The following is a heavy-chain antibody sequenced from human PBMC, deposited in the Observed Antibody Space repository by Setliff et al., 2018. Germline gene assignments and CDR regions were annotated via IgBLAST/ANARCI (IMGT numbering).Heavy chain of an antibody. D-gene: IGHD3-3*01. V-gene: IGHV4-34*01. J-gene: IGHJ4*02. CDR2: INHSGST. CDR1: GGSFSGYY. Sequence: SETLSLTCAVYGGSFSGYYWSWIRQPPGKGLEWIGEINHSGSTNYNPSLKSRVTVSVDTSKNQFSLKLSSVTAADTAVYYCARVDNFWSGPIDYWGQGTLVTVSS. CDR3: ARVDNFWSGPIDY.